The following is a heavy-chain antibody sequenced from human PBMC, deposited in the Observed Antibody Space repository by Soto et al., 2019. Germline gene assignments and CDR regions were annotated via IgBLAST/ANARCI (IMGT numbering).Heavy chain of an antibody. CDR3: ARSGNPLVYFDY. V-gene: IGHV4-31*03. D-gene: IGHD3-10*01. CDR2: IYYSGST. Sequence: QVQLQESGPGLVKPSQTLSLTCTVSGGSVSSGAYYWSWIRQHPGKGLEWIGYIYYSGSTYSNPSLKRRVIISLDTSENQFSLKLSSVTAADTAVYYCARSGNPLVYFDYWGPGTLVTVSS. J-gene: IGHJ4*02. CDR1: GGSVSSGAYY.